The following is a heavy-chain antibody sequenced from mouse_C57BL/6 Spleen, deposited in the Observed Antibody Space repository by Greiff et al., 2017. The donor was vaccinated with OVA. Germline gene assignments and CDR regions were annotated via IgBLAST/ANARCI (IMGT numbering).Heavy chain of an antibody. J-gene: IGHJ2*01. V-gene: IGHV1-80*01. CDR2: IYPGDGDT. CDR1: GYAFSSYW. Sequence: QVQLQQSGAELVKPGASVKISCKASGYAFSSYWMNWVKQRPGKGLEWIGQIYPGDGDTNYNGKFKGKATLTADKSSSTAYMQLSSLTSEDSAVYFCARNYGSSLYLDYWGQGTTLTVSS. D-gene: IGHD1-3*01. CDR3: ARNYGSSLYLDY.